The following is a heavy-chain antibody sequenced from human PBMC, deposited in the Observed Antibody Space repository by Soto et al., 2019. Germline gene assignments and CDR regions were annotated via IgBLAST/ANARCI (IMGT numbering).Heavy chain of an antibody. J-gene: IGHJ4*02. V-gene: IGHV3-23*01. Sequence: EVQLLESGGRLAQPGGSLRLSCAASGFSISNFVMSWVRQAPGKGLEWISMIRGSGDTTYYADSVQGRFTISRDHSENTLFLQMNSLRAEDTAIYYCAKDLGNGHGYPIFDSWGQGTRVTVSS. CDR2: IRGSGDTT. CDR3: AKDLGNGHGYPIFDS. D-gene: IGHD2-8*01. CDR1: GFSISNFV.